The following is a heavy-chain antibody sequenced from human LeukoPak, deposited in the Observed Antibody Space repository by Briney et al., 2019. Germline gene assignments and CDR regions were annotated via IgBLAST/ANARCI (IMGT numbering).Heavy chain of an antibody. CDR2: INHSGST. D-gene: IGHD2-2*01. CDR1: GFTFSSYW. J-gene: IGHJ6*02. CDR3: ARVRCSSTSCRDFYGMDV. Sequence: GSLRLSCAASGFTFSSYWMSWVRQPPGKGLEWIGEINHSGSTNYNPSLKSRVTISVDTSKNQFSLKLSSVTAADTAVHYCARVRCSSTSCRDFYGMDVWGQGTTVTVSS. V-gene: IGHV4-34*01.